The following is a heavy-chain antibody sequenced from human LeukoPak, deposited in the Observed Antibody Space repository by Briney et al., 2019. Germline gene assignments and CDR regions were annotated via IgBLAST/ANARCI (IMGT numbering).Heavy chain of an antibody. V-gene: IGHV4-59*01. CDR2: IYYSGST. Sequence: SETLSLTCTVSGGSISSYYWSWIRQPPGKGLEWIGYIYYSGSTNYNPSLKSRVTISVDTSKNQFSLKLSSVTAADTAVYYCAREVDIVATIGEYYFDYWGQGTLVTVSS. CDR1: GGSISSYY. CDR3: AREVDIVATIGEYYFDY. J-gene: IGHJ4*02. D-gene: IGHD5-12*01.